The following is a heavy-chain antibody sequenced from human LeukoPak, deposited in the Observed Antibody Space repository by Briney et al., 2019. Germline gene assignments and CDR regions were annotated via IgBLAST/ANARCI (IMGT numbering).Heavy chain of an antibody. CDR3: ARARTYSSSWYFDY. CDR2: VYYTGST. Sequence: SETLSLTCTVSGGTLNSFYWTWIRQPPGKGLDYMGYVYYTGSTKYNPSLKSRVTISVDTSKNQFSLKLSSVTAADTAVYYCARARTYSSSWYFDYWGQGTLVTVSS. V-gene: IGHV4-59*08. CDR1: GGTLNSFY. J-gene: IGHJ4*02. D-gene: IGHD6-13*01.